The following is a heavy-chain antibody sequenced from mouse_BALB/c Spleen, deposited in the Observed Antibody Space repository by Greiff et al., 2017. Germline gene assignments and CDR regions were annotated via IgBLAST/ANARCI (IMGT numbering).Heavy chain of an antibody. CDR1: GYTFSSYW. Sequence: QVQLQQSGAELMKPGASVKISCKATGYTFSSYWIEWVKQRPGHGLEWIGEILPGSGSTNYNEKFKGKATFTADTSSNTAYMQLSSLTSEDSAVYYCARRDGYYGYNAMDYWGQGTSVTVSS. J-gene: IGHJ4*01. V-gene: IGHV1-9*01. D-gene: IGHD1-2*01. CDR3: ARRDGYYGYNAMDY. CDR2: ILPGSGST.